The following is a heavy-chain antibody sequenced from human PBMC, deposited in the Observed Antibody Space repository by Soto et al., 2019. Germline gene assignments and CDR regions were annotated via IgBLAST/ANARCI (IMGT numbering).Heavy chain of an antibody. D-gene: IGHD6-19*01. Sequence: ASVKVSCKASGYTFTSYAIHWVRQAPGQRLEWMGWINPVHGKTKYAQKFQGRVTITTDKSTSTAYMELSSLRSEDTAVYYCARDKGAVAGPEDAFDIRGQGTMGTVSS. CDR3: ARDKGAVAGPEDAFDI. J-gene: IGHJ3*02. V-gene: IGHV1-3*01. CDR1: GYTFTSYA. CDR2: INPVHGKT.